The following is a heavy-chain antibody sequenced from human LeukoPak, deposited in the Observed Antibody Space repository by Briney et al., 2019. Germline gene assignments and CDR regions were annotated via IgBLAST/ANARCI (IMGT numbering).Heavy chain of an antibody. CDR1: GDSITSADYY. J-gene: IGHJ4*02. V-gene: IGHV4-61*08. D-gene: IGHD3-22*01. Sequence: SETLSLTCTVSGDSITSADYYWGWIRQPPGKGLEWIGYIYYSGSTNYNPSLKSRVTISVDTSKNQFSLKLSSVTAADTAVYYCARDLGDYDSSGYGYWGQGTLVTVSS. CDR3: ARDLGDYDSSGYGY. CDR2: IYYSGST.